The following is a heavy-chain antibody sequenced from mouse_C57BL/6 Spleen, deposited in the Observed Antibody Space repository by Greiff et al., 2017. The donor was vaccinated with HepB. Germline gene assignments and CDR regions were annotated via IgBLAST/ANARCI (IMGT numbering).Heavy chain of an antibody. Sequence: VQLQQSGAELVRPGASVKLSCKASGYTFTDYYINWVKQRPGQGLEWIARIYPGSGNTYYNEKFKGKATLTAEKSSSTAYMQLSSLTSEDSAVYFCARRGGQLRLRYFDYWGQGTTLTVSS. CDR3: ARRGGQLRLRYFDY. J-gene: IGHJ2*01. V-gene: IGHV1-76*01. CDR1: GYTFTDYY. D-gene: IGHD3-2*02. CDR2: IYPGSGNT.